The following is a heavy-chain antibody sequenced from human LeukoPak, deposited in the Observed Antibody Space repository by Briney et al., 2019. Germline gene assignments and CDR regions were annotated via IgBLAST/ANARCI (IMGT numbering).Heavy chain of an antibody. V-gene: IGHV4-30-4*01. Sequence: SETLSLTCTVSGGSISSGDYYWSWIRQPPGKGLEWIGYIYYSGSTYYNPSLKSRVTISVDTSKNQFSLKLSSVTAADTAVYYCARHRGPYSSGSVWAFDIWGQGTMVTVSS. D-gene: IGHD6-19*01. CDR1: GGSISSGDYY. CDR2: IYYSGST. J-gene: IGHJ3*02. CDR3: ARHRGPYSSGSVWAFDI.